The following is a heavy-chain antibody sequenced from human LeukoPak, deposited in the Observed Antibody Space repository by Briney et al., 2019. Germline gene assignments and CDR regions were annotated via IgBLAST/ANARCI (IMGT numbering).Heavy chain of an antibody. CDR1: GFTFDEYA. V-gene: IGHV3-9*01. D-gene: IGHD3-3*01. J-gene: IGHJ4*02. Sequence: PGGSLRLSCAASGFTFDEYAMHWVRQAPGKGLEWVSGISCNSGRIGYADSVKGRFTISRDNAKNSLYLQMNSLRAEDTALYYCVKGGKGFLELGEQLFDYWGQGTLVSVSS. CDR3: VKGGKGFLELGEQLFDY. CDR2: ISCNSGRI.